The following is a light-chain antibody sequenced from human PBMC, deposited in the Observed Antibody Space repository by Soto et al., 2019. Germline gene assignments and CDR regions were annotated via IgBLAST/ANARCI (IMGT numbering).Light chain of an antibody. CDR1: SSDVGSHNL. V-gene: IGLV2-23*02. J-gene: IGLJ7*01. Sequence: QPVLTQPASVSGSPGQSITISCTGTSSDVGSHNLVSWYQQHPGQAPKLMIYEVSKRPLGVSARFSASKSGNTASLTISGLQAEDEADYYCYSYGGSRAVFGGGTQLTVL. CDR2: EVS. CDR3: YSYGGSRAV.